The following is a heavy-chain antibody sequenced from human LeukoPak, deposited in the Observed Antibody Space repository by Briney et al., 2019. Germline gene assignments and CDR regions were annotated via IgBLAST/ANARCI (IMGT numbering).Heavy chain of an antibody. V-gene: IGHV3-23*01. Sequence: GGSLRLSCAASGFTFSSYAMSWVRQAPGKGLEWVSALSGSGSNTYYADSVKGRFTISRDDSKNTLYLQMNSLRADDTAVYYRAKGDYYNSGSYSTWGQGTLVTVSS. J-gene: IGHJ4*02. CDR1: GFTFSSYA. CDR2: LSGSGSNT. D-gene: IGHD3-10*01. CDR3: AKGDYYNSGSYST.